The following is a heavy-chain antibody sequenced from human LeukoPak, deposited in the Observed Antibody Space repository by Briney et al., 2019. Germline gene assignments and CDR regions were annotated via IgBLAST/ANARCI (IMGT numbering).Heavy chain of an antibody. J-gene: IGHJ3*02. CDR2: ISSRSSTI. CDR1: GFTFSIYA. CDR3: ARDTKGSARPDAFDI. V-gene: IGHV3-48*02. D-gene: IGHD6-6*01. Sequence: GGSLRLSCAASGFTFSIYAMNWVRQAPGKGLEWVSYISSRSSTIFYAASVKGRFTISRDNAKNSLYLQMNSLRDEDTAVYYCARDTKGSARPDAFDIWGQGTMVTLSS.